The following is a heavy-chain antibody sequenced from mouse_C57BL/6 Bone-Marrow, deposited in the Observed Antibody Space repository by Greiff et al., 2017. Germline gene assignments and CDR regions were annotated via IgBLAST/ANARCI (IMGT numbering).Heavy chain of an antibody. V-gene: IGHV6-6*01. J-gene: IGHJ2*01. CDR1: GFTFSDAW. Sequence: EVMLVESGGGLVQPGGSMKLSCAASGFTFSDAWMDWVRQSPEKGLEWVAEIRNKANNHATYYAESVKGRFTISRDDSKSSVYLQMNSLRAEDTGIYYCTRRYYYSSSYVFDYWGQGTTLTVSS. CDR2: IRNKANNHAT. D-gene: IGHD1-1*01. CDR3: TRRYYYSSSYVFDY.